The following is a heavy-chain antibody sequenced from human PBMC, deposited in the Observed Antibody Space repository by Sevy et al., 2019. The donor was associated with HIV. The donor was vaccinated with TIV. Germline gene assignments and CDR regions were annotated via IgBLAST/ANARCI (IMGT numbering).Heavy chain of an antibody. D-gene: IGHD1-26*01. CDR3: AGENAWGRGYS. J-gene: IGHJ4*02. CDR2: IYYNGHI. CDR1: GGSITSLY. Sequence: SETLSLTCTVSGGSITSLYWNWIRQPPGKGLEWIADIYYNGHINYNPSLKSRVTLSLDTSKNQFSLRLSSVTAADTAMYYCAGENAWGRGYSWGQGTLLTVSS. V-gene: IGHV4-59*08.